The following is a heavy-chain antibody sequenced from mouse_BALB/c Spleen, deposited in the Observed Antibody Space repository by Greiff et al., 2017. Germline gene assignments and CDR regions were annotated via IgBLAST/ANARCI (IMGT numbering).Heavy chain of an antibody. V-gene: IGHV5-6-5*01. Sequence: EVKLMESGGGLVKPGGSLKLSCAASGFTFSSYAMSWVRQTPEKRLEWVASISSGGSTYYPDSVKGRFTISRDNAKNNLYLQMSSLKSEDTAMYYCARGGLAGRAWFAYWGQGTLVTVSA. D-gene: IGHD4-1*01. CDR2: ISSGGST. J-gene: IGHJ3*01. CDR3: ARGGLAGRAWFAY. CDR1: GFTFSSYA.